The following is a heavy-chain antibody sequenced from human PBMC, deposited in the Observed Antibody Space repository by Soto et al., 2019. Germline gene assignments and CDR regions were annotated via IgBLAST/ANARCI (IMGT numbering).Heavy chain of an antibody. D-gene: IGHD6-19*01. Sequence: GGSLRLSCAASGFTFSSYGMHWVRQAPGKGLEWVAVISYDGSNKYYADSVKGRFTISRDNSKNTLYLQMNSLRAEDTAVYYCAKGAQWLPPPLDYWGQGTLVTVSS. V-gene: IGHV3-30*18. CDR2: ISYDGSNK. J-gene: IGHJ4*02. CDR3: AKGAQWLPPPLDY. CDR1: GFTFSSYG.